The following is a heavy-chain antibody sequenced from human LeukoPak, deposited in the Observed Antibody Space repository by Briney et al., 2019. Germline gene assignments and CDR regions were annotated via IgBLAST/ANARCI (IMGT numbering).Heavy chain of an antibody. D-gene: IGHD3-10*01. CDR3: AIGRDTMVRDAMFDY. Sequence: SETLSLTCTVSGGSISSSSYYWGWIRQPPGKGLEWIGSIYYSGSTYYNPSLKSRVTISVDTSKNQFSLKLSSVTAADTAVYYCAIGRDTMVRDAMFDYWGQGTLVTVSS. V-gene: IGHV4-39*07. J-gene: IGHJ4*02. CDR1: GGSISSSSYY. CDR2: IYYSGST.